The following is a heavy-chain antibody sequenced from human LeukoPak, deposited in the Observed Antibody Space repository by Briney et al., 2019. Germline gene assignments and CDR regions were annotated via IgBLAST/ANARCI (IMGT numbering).Heavy chain of an antibody. J-gene: IGHJ3*02. CDR3: ARDGPADILTGSYSDAFDI. Sequence: ASVKVSCKASGYTFTSYYMHWVRQAPGQGLEWMGIINPSGGSTSYAQKFQGRVTMTRDTSTSTVYMELSSLRSEDTAVYYCARDGPADILTGSYSDAFDIWGQGTMVTVSS. V-gene: IGHV1-46*01. CDR1: GYTFTSYY. CDR2: INPSGGST. D-gene: IGHD3-9*01.